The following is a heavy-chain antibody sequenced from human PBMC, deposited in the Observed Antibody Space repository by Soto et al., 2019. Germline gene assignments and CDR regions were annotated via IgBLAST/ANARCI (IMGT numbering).Heavy chain of an antibody. J-gene: IGHJ4*02. Sequence: EVQLLESGGGLVQPGGSLRLSCAASGFTFSSYAMSWVRQAPGKGLEWVSAISGSGGSTYYADSVKGRFTISRDNSKNTLYLKMNSLRAEDTAVYYCAKGTHYDILTGSDYWGQGTLVTVSS. CDR2: ISGSGGST. CDR1: GFTFSSYA. CDR3: AKGTHYDILTGSDY. V-gene: IGHV3-23*01. D-gene: IGHD3-9*01.